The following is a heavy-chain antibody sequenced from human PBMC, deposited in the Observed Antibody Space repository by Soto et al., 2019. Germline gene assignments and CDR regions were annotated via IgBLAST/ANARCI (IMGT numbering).Heavy chain of an antibody. CDR2: ISGSSSTV. V-gene: IGHV3-48*01. CDR1: GFIFSSYR. J-gene: IGHJ4*02. CDR3: ARDVEGYYFDY. Sequence: EVLLVESGGGLVQPGGSLRLYCSASGFIFSSYRMNWVRQAPGKGLEWVSRISGSSSTVSYADSVKGRFTISRDNAKKSLYLLTTSLRAEDMAVYYCARDVEGYYFDYWGQGAVVTVSS.